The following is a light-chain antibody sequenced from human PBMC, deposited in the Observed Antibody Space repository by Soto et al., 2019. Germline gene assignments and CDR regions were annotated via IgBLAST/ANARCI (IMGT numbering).Light chain of an antibody. CDR3: HHYDNLPPFT. Sequence: DIQMTQSPSSLSASVGDRVTITCQASQDIRKYLNWYQQKPGRAPNLLIYGASNLETGVPSRFSGSGYGTDFTFTISSLQPEDIATYYCHHYDNLPPFTFGPGTKVAIK. J-gene: IGKJ3*01. CDR1: QDIRKY. V-gene: IGKV1-33*01. CDR2: GAS.